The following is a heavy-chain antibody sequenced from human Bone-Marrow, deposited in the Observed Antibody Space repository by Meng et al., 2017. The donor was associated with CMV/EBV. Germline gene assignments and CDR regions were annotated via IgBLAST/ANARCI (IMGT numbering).Heavy chain of an antibody. Sequence: GESLKISCAASGFTVSSNYMSWVRQAPGKGLEWVSTFSGGLDTTYYADSVRGRFTISRDNSKNTLSLQMNSLRAEDTAVYYCAKVRYQLLYGGRYFDYWGQGTLVTVSS. CDR1: GFTVSSNY. D-gene: IGHD2-2*02. CDR3: AKVRYQLLYGGRYFDY. CDR2: FSGGLDTT. J-gene: IGHJ4*02. V-gene: IGHV3-23*01.